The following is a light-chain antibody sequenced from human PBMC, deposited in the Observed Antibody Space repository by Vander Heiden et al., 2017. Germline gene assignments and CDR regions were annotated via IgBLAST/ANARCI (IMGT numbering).Light chain of an antibody. V-gene: IGKV1-39*01. CDR3: QQSYSPLFT. CDR2: AAS. J-gene: IGKJ3*01. CDR1: QSISSY. Sequence: DIQITQSPSSLSASVGDRVTITCRASQSISSYLNWYQQKPGKAPKLLIYAASSLQSGVPSRFSGSGSGTDFTLTISSLQPEDFATYYCQQSYSPLFTFGPGTKVDIK.